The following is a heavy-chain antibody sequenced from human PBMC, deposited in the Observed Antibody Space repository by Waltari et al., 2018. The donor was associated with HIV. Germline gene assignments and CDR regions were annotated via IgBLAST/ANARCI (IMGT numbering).Heavy chain of an antibody. V-gene: IGHV3-33*03. CDR1: GFTFKTYG. D-gene: IGHD3-3*01. CDR3: AKESYDGYYDFWSGHNFFDS. Sequence: QVRLVASGGRVVQPGSSLTLSCAASGFTFKTYGMHWVRQAAGKGRGWVGSLWHDGTNGLYADFARGRFTVSRDNSKNLLFLHMTGLRGDDTGLYFCAKESYDGYYDFWSGHNFFDSLGQGT. J-gene: IGHJ5*01. CDR2: LWHDGTNG.